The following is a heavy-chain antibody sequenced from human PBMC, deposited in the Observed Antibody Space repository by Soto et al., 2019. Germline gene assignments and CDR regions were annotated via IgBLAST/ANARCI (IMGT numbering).Heavy chain of an antibody. CDR1: GGTFSSYA. Sequence: QVQLVQSGAEVKKPGSSVKVSCKASGGTFSSYAISWVRQAPGQGLEWMGGIIPIFGTANYAQKFQGRVTIXAXEXXSTGYLELSSLRSEDTGVYYCAGIVQPRYYYGMDVWGQGTTVTVSS. CDR3: AGIVQPRYYYGMDV. V-gene: IGHV1-69*12. J-gene: IGHJ6*02. CDR2: IIPIFGTA. D-gene: IGHD3-22*01.